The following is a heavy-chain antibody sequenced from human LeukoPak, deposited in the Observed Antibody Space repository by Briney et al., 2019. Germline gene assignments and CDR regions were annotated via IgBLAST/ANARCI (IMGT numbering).Heavy chain of an antibody. Sequence: GGSLRLSCVASGFTFSSYEMNWVRQAPGKGLEWLSYITSSDSTTHYADSVKGRFTISRDNSKNTLYLQMNSLRAEDTAVYYCAKGHRWLRDYWGQGTLVTVSS. CDR3: AKGHRWLRDY. CDR1: GFTFSSYE. CDR2: ITSSDSTT. D-gene: IGHD5-12*01. V-gene: IGHV3-48*03. J-gene: IGHJ4*02.